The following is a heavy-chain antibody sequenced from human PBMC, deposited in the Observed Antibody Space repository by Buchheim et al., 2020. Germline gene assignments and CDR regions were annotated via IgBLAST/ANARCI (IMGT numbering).Heavy chain of an antibody. CDR1: GFTFSSYW. CDR3: AREIPGIAAFGQDWFDP. J-gene: IGHJ5*02. D-gene: IGHD6-13*01. Sequence: EVQLVESGGGLVQPGGSLRLSCAASGFTFSSYWMSWVRQAPGKGLEWVANIKQDGSEQYYVDSVKGRFTISRDNAKNSLYLQMNSLRAEDTAVYYCAREIPGIAAFGQDWFDPWGQGTL. V-gene: IGHV3-7*01. CDR2: IKQDGSEQ.